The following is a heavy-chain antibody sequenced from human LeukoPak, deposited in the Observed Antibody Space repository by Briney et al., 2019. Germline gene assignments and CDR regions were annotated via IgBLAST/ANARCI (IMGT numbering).Heavy chain of an antibody. Sequence: PGGSLRLSCAASGFTFSSYAMHWVRQAPGKGLEWVSVIYSGGSTYFADSVKGRFTISRHNSKNTLYLQMNSLRAEDTAVYYCASQYCSGGSCYFDYWGQGTLVTVSS. V-gene: IGHV3-53*04. J-gene: IGHJ4*02. CDR1: GFTFSSYA. CDR3: ASQYCSGGSCYFDY. CDR2: IYSGGST. D-gene: IGHD2-15*01.